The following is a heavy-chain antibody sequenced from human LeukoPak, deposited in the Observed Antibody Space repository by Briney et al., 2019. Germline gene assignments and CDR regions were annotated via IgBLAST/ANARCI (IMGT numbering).Heavy chain of an antibody. CDR1: GYSISSGYY. CDR2: IYHSGST. Sequence: PSETLSLTCTVSGYSISSGYYWGWIRQPPGKGLEWIGSIYHSGSTYYNPSLKSRVTISVDTSKNQFSLNLSSVTAADTAVYYCVRGGVSKWELPHTEYWGQGTLVTVSS. CDR3: VRGGVSKWELPHTEY. D-gene: IGHD1-26*01. J-gene: IGHJ4*02. V-gene: IGHV4-38-2*02.